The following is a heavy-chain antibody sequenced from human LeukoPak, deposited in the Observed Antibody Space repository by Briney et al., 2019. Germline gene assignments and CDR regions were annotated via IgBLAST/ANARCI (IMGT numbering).Heavy chain of an antibody. CDR1: GGSISSSSYY. CDR3: AREGVDIVATIGDYGDYAHYFDY. CDR2: IYYSGST. D-gene: IGHD5-12*01. Sequence: SETLSLTCTVSGGSISSSSYYWGWIRQPPGKGLEWIGSIYYSGSTYYNPSLKSRVTISVDTSKNQFSLKLSSVTAADTAVCYCAREGVDIVATIGDYGDYAHYFDYWGQGTLVTVSS. J-gene: IGHJ4*02. V-gene: IGHV4-39*02.